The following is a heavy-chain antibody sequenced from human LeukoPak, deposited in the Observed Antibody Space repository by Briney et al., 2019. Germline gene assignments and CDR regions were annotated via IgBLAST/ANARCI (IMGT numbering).Heavy chain of an antibody. Sequence: GGSLRLSCAASGFTFSSYAMSWVRQAPGKGLEWVSTISGSGGSTYYADSVKGRFTISRDNSKNTLYPQMNSLRAEDTAIYYCAKDMVSGSWATFDYWGQGTLATVSS. CDR3: AKDMVSGSWATFDY. V-gene: IGHV3-23*01. D-gene: IGHD5-18*01. J-gene: IGHJ4*02. CDR2: ISGSGGST. CDR1: GFTFSSYA.